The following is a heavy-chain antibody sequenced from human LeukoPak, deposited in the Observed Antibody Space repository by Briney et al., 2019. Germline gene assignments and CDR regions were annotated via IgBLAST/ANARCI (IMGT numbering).Heavy chain of an antibody. D-gene: IGHD3-22*01. V-gene: IGHV3-64D*09. CDR1: ACTISNYA. J-gene: IGHJ4*02. CDR3: MTGDSFVY. CDR2: IDVIGGGT. Sequence: GGSLRLFCSACACTISNYALHWVRQAPAEGLESVSAIDVIGGGTHYAGSVNGRFTLLRDRSKDTLNLQMSSLRAEGTAVYYCMTGDSFVYWGQGTLVTVSS.